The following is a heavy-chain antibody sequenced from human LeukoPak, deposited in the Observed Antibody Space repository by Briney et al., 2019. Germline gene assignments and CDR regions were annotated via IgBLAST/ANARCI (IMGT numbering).Heavy chain of an antibody. Sequence: SETLSLTSAVYGGSFSGYHWTWIRQPPGKGLEWIGEINHSGDTNYNPSLKSRVTLSVDTSKNQFSLKLNSVTAADTAVYYCAREEIRSWFDPWGQGTLVTVSS. V-gene: IGHV4-34*01. CDR2: INHSGDT. CDR1: GGSFSGYH. CDR3: AREEIRSWFDP. D-gene: IGHD5-24*01. J-gene: IGHJ5*02.